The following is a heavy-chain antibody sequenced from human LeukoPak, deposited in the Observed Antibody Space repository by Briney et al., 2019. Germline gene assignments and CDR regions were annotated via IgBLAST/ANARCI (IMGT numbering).Heavy chain of an antibody. CDR2: IYTSGST. V-gene: IGHV4-61*02. Sequence: PSQTLSLTCTVSGGSISSGSYYWSWIRQPAGKGLEWIGRIYTSGSTNYNPSLKSRVTISVDTSKNQFSLKLSSVTAADTAGYYCARTTHDYGGNAIDYWGQGTLVTVSS. CDR3: ARTTHDYGGNAIDY. D-gene: IGHD4-23*01. CDR1: GGSISSGSYY. J-gene: IGHJ4*02.